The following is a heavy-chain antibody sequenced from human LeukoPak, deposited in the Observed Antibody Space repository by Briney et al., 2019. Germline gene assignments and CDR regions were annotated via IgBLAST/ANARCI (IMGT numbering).Heavy chain of an antibody. J-gene: IGHJ3*02. V-gene: IGHV1-2*02. D-gene: IGHD6-19*01. Sequence: ASVKLSCKASGYTFTGYYIDLVRQAPAQGLGLMWWLNANSGGTNYAQKFQGRVTMTRDTSISTAYMELSRLRSDDTAVYYCASCIAVAGTDDAFDIWGQGTMVTVSS. CDR2: LNANSGGT. CDR1: GYTFTGYY. CDR3: ASCIAVAGTDDAFDI.